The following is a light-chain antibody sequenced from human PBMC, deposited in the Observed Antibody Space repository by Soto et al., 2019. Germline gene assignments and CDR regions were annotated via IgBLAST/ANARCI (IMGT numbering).Light chain of an antibody. V-gene: IGKV3-15*01. CDR3: QQYINWPRT. CDR1: QSVGTN. CDR2: DAS. Sequence: EIVMTQSPAILSVSPGETATLSCRGSQSVGTNLAWFQHKPGQAPRLLIYDASTRASGTPASFSGSGSGTVFTLTISSLQSTDFGVYYCQQYINWPRTFGQGTKVDIK. J-gene: IGKJ1*01.